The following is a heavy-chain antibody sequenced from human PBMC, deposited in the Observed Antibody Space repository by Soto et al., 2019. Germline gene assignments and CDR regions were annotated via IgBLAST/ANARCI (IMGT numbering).Heavy chain of an antibody. Sequence: GGSLRLSCAASGFTFSSYAMSWVRQAPGKGLEWVSAISGSGGSTYYADSVKGRFTISRDNSKNTLYLQMNSLRAEDTAVYYCAKDYPEGSWYGGDYFDYWGQGTLVTVSS. D-gene: IGHD6-13*01. CDR2: ISGSGGST. V-gene: IGHV3-23*01. CDR1: GFTFSSYA. J-gene: IGHJ4*02. CDR3: AKDYPEGSWYGGDYFDY.